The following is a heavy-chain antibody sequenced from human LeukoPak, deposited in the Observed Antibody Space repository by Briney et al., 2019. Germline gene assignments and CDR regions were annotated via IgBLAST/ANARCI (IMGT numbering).Heavy chain of an antibody. D-gene: IGHD3-22*01. CDR3: TTEYYDRGSDIDV. CDR2: IKRQSDGATT. CDR1: GFSFSNAW. J-gene: IGHJ6*02. V-gene: IGHV3-15*01. Sequence: TGGSLRFSCAASGFSFSNAWMSWARQVPGTGLEWVGRIKRQSDGATTQYAAPVKDRFTISRDNSKKTLYLQMNNLKTEDTAVYYCTTEYYDRGSDIDVWGQGTTVTVSS.